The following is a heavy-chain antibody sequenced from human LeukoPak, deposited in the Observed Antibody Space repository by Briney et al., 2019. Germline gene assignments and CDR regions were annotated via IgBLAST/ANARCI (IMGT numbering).Heavy chain of an antibody. J-gene: IGHJ4*02. V-gene: IGHV1-69*04. CDR3: ARELSYCGGACYSIPDY. CDR1: GGAFSSYA. CDR2: IIPIFGIA. D-gene: IGHD2-21*02. Sequence: GASVKVSCKASGGAFSSYAISWVRQAPGQGLEWMGRIIPIFGIANYAQKFQGRVTITADKSTSTAYMELSSLRSEDTAVYYCARELSYCGGACYSIPDYWGQGTLVTVSS.